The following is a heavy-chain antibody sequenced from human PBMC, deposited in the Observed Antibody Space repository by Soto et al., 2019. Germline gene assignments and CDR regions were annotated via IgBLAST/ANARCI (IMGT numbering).Heavy chain of an antibody. CDR3: ARDSSRVKVGSGGFADWFDP. D-gene: IGHD6-19*01. CDR2: IYYSGST. V-gene: IGHV4-61*01. CDR1: GGSVSSGSYY. Sequence: PSETLSLTCTVSGGSVSSGSYYWSWIRQPPGKGLEWIGYIYYSGSTNYNPSLKSRVTISVDTSKNQFSLKLSSVTAADTAVYYCARDSSRVKVGSGGFADWFDPWGQGTLVTVPQ. J-gene: IGHJ5*02.